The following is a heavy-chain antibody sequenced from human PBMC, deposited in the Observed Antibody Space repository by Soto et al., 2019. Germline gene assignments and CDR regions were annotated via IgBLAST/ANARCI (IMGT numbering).Heavy chain of an antibody. CDR3: ERVGHYCGGYCYSPRP. D-gene: IGHD2-21*02. CDR1: GYSIRNGYY. CDR2: IYHSGST. J-gene: IGHJ5*02. V-gene: IGHV4-38-2*01. Sequence: SETLSLTCAVSGYSIRNGYYWGWIRQPPGKGLEWIGTIYHSGSTYYNPSLKSRVSISVDASENHFSLYLGSVTAADTAVYYFERVGHYCGGYCYSPRPWGQGTLVTVS.